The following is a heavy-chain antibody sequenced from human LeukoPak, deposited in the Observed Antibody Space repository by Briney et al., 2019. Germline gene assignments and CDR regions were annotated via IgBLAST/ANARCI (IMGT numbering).Heavy chain of an antibody. CDR3: AKDIIGRSLVGAFDI. CDR1: GFTFDDYA. D-gene: IGHD1-26*01. CDR2: ISWNSGSI. V-gene: IGHV3-9*01. Sequence: SLRLSCAASGFTFDDYAMHWVRQAPGKGLEWVSGISWNSGSIGYADSVKGRFTISRDNAKNSLYLQMNSLRAEDTALYYCAKDIIGRSLVGAFDIWGQGTMVTVSS. J-gene: IGHJ3*02.